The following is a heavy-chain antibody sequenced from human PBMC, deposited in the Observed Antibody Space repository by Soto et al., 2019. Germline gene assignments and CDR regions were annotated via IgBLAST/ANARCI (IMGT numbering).Heavy chain of an antibody. CDR2: IYPGDSDT. CDR1: GYSFTSYW. J-gene: IGHJ4*02. Sequence: GESLKISCKGSGYSFTSYWIGWVRQMPGKGLEWMGIIYPGDSDTRYSPSFQGQVTISADKSISTAYLQWSSLKASDTAMYYCATPRESSIAAHGFDYWGQGTLVTVS. V-gene: IGHV5-51*01. CDR3: ATPRESSIAAHGFDY. D-gene: IGHD6-6*01.